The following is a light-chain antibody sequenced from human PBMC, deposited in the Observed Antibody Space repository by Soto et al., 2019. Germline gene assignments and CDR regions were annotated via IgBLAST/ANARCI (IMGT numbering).Light chain of an antibody. V-gene: IGKV1-5*01. Sequence: DIQMTQSPSTLSASVGDRVTITCRASQSISSWLAWYQQKPGKAPKLLIYDASSLESGVPSRFSGSGSGTEFTLTISSLQPDDFATYYCEQYNSYSLTFGGGTKVEIK. CDR1: QSISSW. CDR3: EQYNSYSLT. J-gene: IGKJ4*01. CDR2: DAS.